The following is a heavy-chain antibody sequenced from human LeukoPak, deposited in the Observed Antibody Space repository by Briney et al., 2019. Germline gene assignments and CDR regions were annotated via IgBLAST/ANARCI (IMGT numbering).Heavy chain of an antibody. V-gene: IGHV4-34*01. J-gene: IGHJ4*02. CDR1: GGSFSGYY. Sequence: SETLSLTCAVYGGSFSGYYWSWIRQPPGKGLEWIGEINHSGSTNYNPSPKSRVTISVDTSKNQFSLKLSSVTAADTAVYYCAKLPLGYCSSTSCWVDYWGQGTLVTVSS. CDR3: AKLPLGYCSSTSCWVDY. CDR2: INHSGST. D-gene: IGHD2-2*01.